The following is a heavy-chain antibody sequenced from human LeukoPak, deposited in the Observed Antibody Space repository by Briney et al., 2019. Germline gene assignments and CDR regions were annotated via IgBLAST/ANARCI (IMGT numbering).Heavy chain of an antibody. J-gene: IGHJ3*02. CDR2: ISISGSTI. Sequence: GGSLRLSCAASGFTFSSYEMNWVRQAPGKGLEWDSYISISGSTIYYADSVKGRFTISRDNAKNSLYLQMNSLRAEDTAVYYCARLTYYYDSSGYSSAFDIWGQGTMVTVSS. V-gene: IGHV3-48*03. D-gene: IGHD3-22*01. CDR3: ARLTYYYDSSGYSSAFDI. CDR1: GFTFSSYE.